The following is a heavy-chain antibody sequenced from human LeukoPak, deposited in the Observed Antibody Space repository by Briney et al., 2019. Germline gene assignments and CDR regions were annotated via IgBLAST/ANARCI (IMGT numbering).Heavy chain of an antibody. CDR3: ARITYDFWSGYYMPDDP. V-gene: IGHV1-18*01. D-gene: IGHD3-3*01. CDR2: ISIYNGNT. J-gene: IGHJ5*02. CDR1: GYTFTSYG. Sequence: ASVKVSCKASGYTFTSYGISWVRQAPGQGLEWMGWISIYNGNTDYAQKLRGRVTMTTDTSTSTAYLELRGLRSDDTAVYYCARITYDFWSGYYMPDDPWGQGTLVTVSS.